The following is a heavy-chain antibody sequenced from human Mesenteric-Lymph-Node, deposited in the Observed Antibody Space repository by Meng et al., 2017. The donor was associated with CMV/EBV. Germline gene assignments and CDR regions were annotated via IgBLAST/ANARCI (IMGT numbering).Heavy chain of an antibody. J-gene: IGHJ4*02. V-gene: IGHV3-23*01. CDR3: ARDPGLRSGRDYFEY. D-gene: IGHD1-26*01. CDR1: GFTFSHFS. Sequence: ETLSLTCAGSGFTFSHFSMNWVRQAPGGGLEWVSAISGSGDGAYFADSVKGRFTISRDNSKDTLFLQMNRLRAEDTAVYYCARDPGLRSGRDYFEYWGQGTLVTVSS. CDR2: ISGSGDGA.